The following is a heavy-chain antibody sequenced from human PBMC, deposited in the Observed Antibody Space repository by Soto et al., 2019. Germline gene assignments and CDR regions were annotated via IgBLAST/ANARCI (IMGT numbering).Heavy chain of an antibody. D-gene: IGHD6-13*01. V-gene: IGHV3-30*18. CDR2: ISYDGSNK. CDR3: AKDYVAAGTGRWFDP. J-gene: IGHJ5*02. CDR1: GFTFSSYG. Sequence: QVQLVESGGGVVQPGRSLRLSCAASGFTFSSYGMHWVRQAPGKGLEWVAVISYDGSNKYYADSVKGRFTISRDDSKNTLYLQMNSLRAEDTAVYYCAKDYVAAGTGRWFDPWGQGTLVTVSS.